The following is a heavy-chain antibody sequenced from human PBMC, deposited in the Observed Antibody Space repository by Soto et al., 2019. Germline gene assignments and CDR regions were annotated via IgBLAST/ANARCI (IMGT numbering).Heavy chain of an antibody. D-gene: IGHD3-3*01. CDR3: AREVPSSHYDFWSGYSNYYYFDY. CDR1: GGSFLGYY. Sequence: SETLSHTCGVYGGSFLGYYGRWIRQPQRQFPEXNREINHSGSTNYNPSLKSRVTISVDTSKNQFSLKLSSVTAADTAVYYCAREVPSSHYDFWSGYSNYYYFDYWGQGTLVTVSS. V-gene: IGHV4-34*01. J-gene: IGHJ4*02. CDR2: INHSGST.